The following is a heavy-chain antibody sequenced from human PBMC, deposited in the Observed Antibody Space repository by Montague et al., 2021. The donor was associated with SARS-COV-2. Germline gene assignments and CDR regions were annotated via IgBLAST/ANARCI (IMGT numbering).Heavy chain of an antibody. Sequence: CAISGDSVSINSAAWKWNRQSPSRGLEWLGRTYYRSKWYNDYAVSVKSRITINPDTSKNQFSLQLNSVIPEDTAVYYCALSLSYGYYYYGMDVWGQGTTVTVSS. CDR2: TYYRSKWYN. V-gene: IGHV6-1*01. CDR3: ALSLSYGYYYYGMDV. J-gene: IGHJ6*02. CDR1: GDSVSINSAA. D-gene: IGHD3-16*01.